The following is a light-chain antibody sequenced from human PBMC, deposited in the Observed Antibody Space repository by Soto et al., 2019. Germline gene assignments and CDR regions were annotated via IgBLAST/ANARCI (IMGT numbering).Light chain of an antibody. CDR3: QQYDSSPRT. J-gene: IGKJ1*01. CDR1: QNLKSSY. CDR2: GAS. Sequence: EIVLTQSPVTLSLSPGEMATLPCRSSQNLKSSYLAWYQQKPGQAPRLLIFGASIRVTGIPDRFSGSGSGTDFTLTINRLEPEDFAVYYCQQYDSSPRTFGQGTKVDIK. V-gene: IGKV3-20*01.